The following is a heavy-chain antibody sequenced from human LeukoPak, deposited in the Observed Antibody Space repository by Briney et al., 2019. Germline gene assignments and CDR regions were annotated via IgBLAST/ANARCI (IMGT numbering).Heavy chain of an antibody. D-gene: IGHD5-12*01. CDR1: GGTFSDYY. V-gene: IGHV3-11*06. Sequence: GGSLRLSCAAAGGTFSDYYISWIRHAPGRGREWVSYISSSSSYTNYADSVKGRFTISRDNAKNSLYLQMNSLRAEDTAVYYCARGGGYEPLDYWGQGTLVTVSS. J-gene: IGHJ4*02. CDR2: ISSSSSYT. CDR3: ARGGGYEPLDY.